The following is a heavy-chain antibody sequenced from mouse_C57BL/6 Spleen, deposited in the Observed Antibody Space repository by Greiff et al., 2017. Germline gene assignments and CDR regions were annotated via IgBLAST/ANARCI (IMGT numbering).Heavy chain of an antibody. CDR2: INPNNGGT. CDR3: ARSATGYYFDY. V-gene: IGHV1-26*01. CDR1: GYTFTDYY. Sequence: EVKLQQSGPELVKPGASVKISCKASGYTFTDYYLYWVKQSHGKSLEWIGDINPNNGGTSYNQKFKGKATLTVDKSSSPAYMELRSLTSEDSAVYYCARSATGYYFDYGGQGTTLTVSS. J-gene: IGHJ2*01.